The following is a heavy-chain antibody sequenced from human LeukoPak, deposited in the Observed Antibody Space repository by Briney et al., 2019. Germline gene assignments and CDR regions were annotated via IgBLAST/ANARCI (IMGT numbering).Heavy chain of an antibody. J-gene: IGHJ1*01. D-gene: IGHD3-10*01. Sequence: GGSLRLSCAASGFTFSSYGMHWVRQAPGKGLEWVAVISYDGSNEYYADSVKGRFTISRDNSKNTLYLQMNSLRAEDTAVYYCAKDCRSRYFQHWGQGTLVTVSS. V-gene: IGHV3-30*18. CDR1: GFTFSSYG. CDR3: AKDCRSRYFQH. CDR2: ISYDGSNE.